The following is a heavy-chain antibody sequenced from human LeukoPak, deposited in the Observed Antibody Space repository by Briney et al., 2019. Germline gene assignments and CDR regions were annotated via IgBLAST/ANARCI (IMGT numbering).Heavy chain of an antibody. CDR2: IWYDGSNK. CDR1: GFTFSSYG. J-gene: IGHJ4*02. Sequence: GGSLRLSCAASGFTFSSYGMHWVRQAPGKGLEWVAVIWYDGSNKYYADSVKGRFTISRDNSKNTLYLQMNSLRAEDTAVYYCARAPRRIRVAAAPPDYWGQGTLVTVSS. V-gene: IGHV3-33*01. D-gene: IGHD6-13*01. CDR3: ARAPRRIRVAAAPPDY.